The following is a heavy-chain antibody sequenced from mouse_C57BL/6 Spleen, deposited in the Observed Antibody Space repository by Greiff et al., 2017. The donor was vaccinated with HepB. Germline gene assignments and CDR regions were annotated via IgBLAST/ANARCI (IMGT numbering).Heavy chain of an antibody. J-gene: IGHJ4*01. V-gene: IGHV1-52*01. CDR2: IDPSDSET. CDR3: ARSGKYGEYDAMDY. Sequence: QVQLQQPGAELVRPGSSVKLSCKASGYTFTSYWMHWVKQRPIQGLEWIGNIDPSDSETHYNQKFKDKATLTVDKSSSTAYMQLSSLTSEDSAVYYCARSGKYGEYDAMDYWGQGTSVTVSS. D-gene: IGHD2-1*01. CDR1: GYTFTSYW.